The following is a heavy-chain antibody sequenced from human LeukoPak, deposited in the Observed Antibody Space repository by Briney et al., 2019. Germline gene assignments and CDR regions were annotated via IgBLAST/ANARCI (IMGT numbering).Heavy chain of an antibody. D-gene: IGHD4-11*01. CDR3: AKPLSTVASYYFDY. CDR1: GFTFSDYY. J-gene: IGHJ4*02. CDR2: ISSSGSTI. V-gene: IGHV3-11*04. Sequence: GGSLRLSCAASGFTFSDYYMSWIRQAPGKGLEWVSYISSSGSTIYYADPVKGRFTISRDNAKNSLYLQMNSLRAEDTAVYYCAKPLSTVASYYFDYWGQGTLVTVSS.